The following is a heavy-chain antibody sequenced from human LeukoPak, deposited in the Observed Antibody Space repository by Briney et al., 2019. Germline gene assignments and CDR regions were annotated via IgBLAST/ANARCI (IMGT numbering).Heavy chain of an antibody. CDR1: GFTFSSYV. CDR2: ISGSGGST. J-gene: IGHJ4*02. D-gene: IGHD4-11*01. Sequence: GGSLRLSCAVSGFTFSSYVMTWVRQAPGKGLEWVSSISGSGGSTYYADSVKGRFTISRDNSKNTLYLQLNSLRAEDTAMYYCAKDITTVTRGTFDYWGQGTLVTVSS. V-gene: IGHV3-23*01. CDR3: AKDITTVTRGTFDY.